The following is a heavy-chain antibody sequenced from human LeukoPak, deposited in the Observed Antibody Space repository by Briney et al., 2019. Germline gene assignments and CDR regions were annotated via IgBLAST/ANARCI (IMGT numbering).Heavy chain of an antibody. CDR1: GGSISSSSYY. V-gene: IGHV4-39*01. CDR2: IYYSGST. J-gene: IGHJ4*02. Sequence: PSETLSLTCTVSGGSISSSSYYWGWIRQPPGKGLEWIGSIYYSGSTYYNPSLKSRVTISVDTSKNQFSLKLSSVTAADTAVYYCAVGQWQALDYWGQGTLVTVSS. CDR3: AVGQWQALDY. D-gene: IGHD6-19*01.